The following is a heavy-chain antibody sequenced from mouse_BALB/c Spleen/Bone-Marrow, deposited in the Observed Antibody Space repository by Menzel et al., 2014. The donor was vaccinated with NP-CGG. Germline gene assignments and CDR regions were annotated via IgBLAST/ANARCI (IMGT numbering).Heavy chain of an antibody. CDR1: GYTFSSYW. Sequence: QVQLQQSGAELMKPGASVKISCKATGYTFSSYWIEWVKQRPGHGLEWIGEILPGSGTTNYNENFKGKATFTADTSSNKAYMQHSSLTSEDSAVYYCARDYRYDGAMDYWGQGTSVTVSS. V-gene: IGHV1-9*01. J-gene: IGHJ4*01. CDR3: ARDYRYDGAMDY. D-gene: IGHD2-14*01. CDR2: ILPGSGTT.